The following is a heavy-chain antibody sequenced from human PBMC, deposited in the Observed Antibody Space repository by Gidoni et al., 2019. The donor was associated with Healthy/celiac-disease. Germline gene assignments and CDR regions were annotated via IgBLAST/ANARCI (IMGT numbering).Heavy chain of an antibody. CDR2: IKSKTDGGTT. J-gene: IGHJ5*02. V-gene: IGHV3-15*01. CDR3: TTDPAQLLDWFDP. D-gene: IGHD3-10*01. Sequence: EVKLVESGGGLVKPGGYLRLSCAASGFNFSNAWISLVRQAPGKGLEWVGRIKSKTDGGTTDYAAPVKGRFTISRDDSKNTLYLQMNSLKTEDTAVYYCTTDPAQLLDWFDPWGQGTLVTVSS. CDR1: GFNFSNAW.